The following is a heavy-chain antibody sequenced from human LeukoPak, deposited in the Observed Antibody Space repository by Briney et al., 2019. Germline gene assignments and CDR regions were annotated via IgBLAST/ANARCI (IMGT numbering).Heavy chain of an antibody. J-gene: IGHJ4*02. Sequence: ASVKVSCKASGYTFTSYYMHWVRQAPGQGLEWMGIINPSGGSTCYAQKFQGRVTMTRDTSTSSVYMELSSLRSEDTAVYYCARGRKAVGYSGYDWLDYWGQGTLVTVSS. D-gene: IGHD5-12*01. CDR2: INPSGGST. CDR3: ARGRKAVGYSGYDWLDY. V-gene: IGHV1-46*01. CDR1: GYTFTSYY.